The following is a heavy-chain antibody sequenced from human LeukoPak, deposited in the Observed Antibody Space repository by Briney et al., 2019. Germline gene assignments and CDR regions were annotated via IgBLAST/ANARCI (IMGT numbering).Heavy chain of an antibody. CDR2: ICPGDYDT. CDR1: GYTFTSYR. CDR3: ARRGMKGNWFDP. Sequence: GESLNISRKGPGYTFTSYRIGWVRHMPGKGLEWMGIICPGDYDTRYSPSFKGQVTISADKSIRTAYLQWSSLKASDTAMYYCARRGMKGNWFDPWGQGTLVTVSS. V-gene: IGHV5-51*01. J-gene: IGHJ5*02.